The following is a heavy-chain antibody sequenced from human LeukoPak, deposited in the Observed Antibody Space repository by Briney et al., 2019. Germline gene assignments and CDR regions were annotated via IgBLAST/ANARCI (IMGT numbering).Heavy chain of an antibody. CDR2: ITTSDGNT. J-gene: IGHJ4*02. D-gene: IGHD7-27*01. CDR1: GFTFSSYT. V-gene: IGHV3-23*01. Sequence: PGGSLRLSCAASGFTFSSYTVSWVRQAPGEGLEWVSTITTSDGNTYYADSVKGRFTVSRDNSKNTLYLQMNSLRAEDTAVYYCAKDGGLWVSAHWGDSWGRGTLVTVSS. CDR3: AKDGGLWVSAHWGDS.